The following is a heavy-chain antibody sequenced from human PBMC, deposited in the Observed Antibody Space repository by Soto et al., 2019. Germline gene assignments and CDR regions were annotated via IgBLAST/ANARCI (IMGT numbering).Heavy chain of an antibody. CDR3: ARANAIAAAGYPAGDYYYGMDV. V-gene: IGHV1-46*01. J-gene: IGHJ6*02. Sequence: ASVKVSWKASGYTFTSYYMHWVRQAPGQGLEWMGIINPSGGSTSYAQKFQGRVTMTRDTSTSTVYMELSSLRSEDTAVYYCARANAIAAAGYPAGDYYYGMDVWGQGTTVTVSS. CDR1: GYTFTSYY. CDR2: INPSGGST. D-gene: IGHD6-13*01.